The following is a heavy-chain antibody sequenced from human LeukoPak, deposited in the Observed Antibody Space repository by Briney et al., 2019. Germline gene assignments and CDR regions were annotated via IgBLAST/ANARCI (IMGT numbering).Heavy chain of an antibody. CDR3: ARDRGDYSDYSDFFDA. Sequence: GGSLRLSCAASGFTISSNYMSWVRQAPIKGLEWVAVIWYDGSKKYYADSVKGRFTISRDDSKNTVYLQMDSLRAEDTAMYYCARDRGDYSDYSDFFDAWGQGTLVTFSS. CDR1: GFTISSNY. D-gene: IGHD4-11*01. J-gene: IGHJ4*02. V-gene: IGHV3-33*08. CDR2: IWYDGSKK.